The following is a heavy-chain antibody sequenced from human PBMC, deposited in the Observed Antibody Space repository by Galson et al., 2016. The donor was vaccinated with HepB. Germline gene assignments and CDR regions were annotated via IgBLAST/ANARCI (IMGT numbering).Heavy chain of an antibody. CDR2: INTGDDNT. CDR1: GYTFTGYT. J-gene: IGHJ6*02. CDR3: ARGEQQLDPYGMDV. D-gene: IGHD6-13*01. V-gene: IGHV1-3*04. Sequence: SVKVSCKASGYTFTGYTIHWVRQAPGQRLEWMGWINTGDDNTEYSQKFQGRVTMTSDTSASAAYMELSSLKSEDTAVYYCARGEQQLDPYGMDVWGQGTTVTVSS.